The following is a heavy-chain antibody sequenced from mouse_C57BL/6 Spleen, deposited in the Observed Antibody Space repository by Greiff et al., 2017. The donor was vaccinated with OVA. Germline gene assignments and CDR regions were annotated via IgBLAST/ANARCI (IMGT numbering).Heavy chain of an antibody. V-gene: IGHV1-63*01. CDR3: ARGTTVVATYWYFDV. D-gene: IGHD1-1*01. CDR2: IYPGGGYT. J-gene: IGHJ1*03. CDR1: GYTFTNYW. Sequence: QVQLQQSGAELVRPGTSVKMSCKASGYTFTNYWIGWAKQRPGHGLEWIGDIYPGGGYTNYNEKFKGKATLTADKSSSTAYMQFSSLTSEDSAIYYCARGTTVVATYWYFDVWGTGTTVTVSS.